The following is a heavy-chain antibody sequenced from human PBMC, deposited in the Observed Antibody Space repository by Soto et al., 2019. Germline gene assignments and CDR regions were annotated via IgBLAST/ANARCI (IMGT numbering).Heavy chain of an antibody. CDR3: ARGGSSSWYFDY. CDR1: GGSISSYY. Sequence: SETLSLTCTVSGGSISSYYWSWIRQPPGKGLEWIGYIYYSGSTNYNPSLKSRVTISVDTSKNQFSLKLSSVTAADTAVYYCARGGSSSWYFDYWGQGTLVTVSS. D-gene: IGHD6-13*01. CDR2: IYYSGST. V-gene: IGHV4-59*01. J-gene: IGHJ4*02.